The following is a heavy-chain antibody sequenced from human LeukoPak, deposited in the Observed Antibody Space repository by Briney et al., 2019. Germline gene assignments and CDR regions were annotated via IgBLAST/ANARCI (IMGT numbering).Heavy chain of an antibody. D-gene: IGHD1-7*01. J-gene: IGHJ5*02. CDR3: ATQHKLELRLSKWFDP. CDR2: FIPIFGVT. V-gene: IGHV1-69*17. CDR1: GGTLSNCV. Sequence: SVKVSCKTSGGTLSNCVINWVRQAAGQGLEWMGGFIPIFGVTKYAQKFQGRVTITADTSTSTGYMELSSLRSEDTAVYYCATQHKLELRLSKWFDPWGQGTLVTVSS.